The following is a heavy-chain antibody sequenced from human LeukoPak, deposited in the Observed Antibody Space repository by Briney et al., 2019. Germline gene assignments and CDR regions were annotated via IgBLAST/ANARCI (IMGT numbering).Heavy chain of an antibody. CDR1: GGTFSSYG. J-gene: IGHJ4*02. CDR3: ARDLSRFSDPVFGY. V-gene: IGHV1-18*01. D-gene: IGHD2-21*01. CDR2: ISAYNGNT. Sequence: ASVKVSCKASGGTFSSYGISWVRQAPGQGLEWMGWISAYNGNTNYAQKLQGRVTMTTDTSTSTAYMELRSLRSDDTAVYYCARDLSRFSDPVFGYWGQGTLVTVSS.